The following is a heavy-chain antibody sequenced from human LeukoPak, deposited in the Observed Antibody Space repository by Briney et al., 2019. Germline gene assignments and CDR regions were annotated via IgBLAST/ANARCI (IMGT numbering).Heavy chain of an antibody. V-gene: IGHV7-4-1*02. Sequence: ASVKVSCKASGYTFTSYAMNWVRQAPGQGLEWMGWINTNTGNPTYAQGFTGRFVFSLDTSVSTAYLQISSLKAEGTAVYYCARGVRYYYDSSGYFLRPGEFDYWGQGTLVTVSS. CDR1: GYTFTSYA. CDR3: ARGVRYYYDSSGYFLRPGEFDY. D-gene: IGHD3-22*01. CDR2: INTNTGNP. J-gene: IGHJ4*02.